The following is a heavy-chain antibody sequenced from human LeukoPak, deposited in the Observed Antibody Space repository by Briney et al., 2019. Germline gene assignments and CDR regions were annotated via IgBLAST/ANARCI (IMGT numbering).Heavy chain of an antibody. CDR1: GYSISSSSYY. CDR3: ARGPILWNYYYYYMDV. V-gene: IGHV4-39*07. Sequence: SETLSLTCTVSGYSISSSSYYWGWMRQPPGKGLEWIGSIYYSGSTYYKSSLKSRVTISIVTSKNQFSLKLSSVTAADTAVYYCARGPILWNYYYYYMDVWGKGTTVTVSS. J-gene: IGHJ6*03. D-gene: IGHD2/OR15-2a*01. CDR2: IYYSGST.